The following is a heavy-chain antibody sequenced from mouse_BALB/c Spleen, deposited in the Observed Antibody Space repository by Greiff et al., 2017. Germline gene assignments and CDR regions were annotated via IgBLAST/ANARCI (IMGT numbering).Heavy chain of an antibody. V-gene: IGHV5-12-1*01. CDR3: ARQKIYDGYLYAMDY. Sequence: EVMLVESGGGLVQPGGSRKLSCAASGFAFSSYDMSWVRQTPEKRLEWVAYISSGGGSTYYPDTVKGRFTISRDNAKNTLYLQMSSLKSEDTAMYYCARQKIYDGYLYAMDYWGQGTSVTVSS. CDR2: ISSGGGST. CDR1: GFAFSSYD. D-gene: IGHD2-3*01. J-gene: IGHJ4*01.